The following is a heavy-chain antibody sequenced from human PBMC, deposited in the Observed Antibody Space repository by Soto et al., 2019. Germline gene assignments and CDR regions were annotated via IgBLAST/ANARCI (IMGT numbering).Heavy chain of an antibody. J-gene: IGHJ5*02. Sequence: ASVTVSCTASGYTFTSYGISWVRQAPGQGLEWMGWISAYNGNTNYAQKLQGRVTMTTDTSTSTAYMELRSLRSDDTAVYYCARVGGLGYCSGGSCPNWFDPWGQGTLVTV. V-gene: IGHV1-18*01. CDR2: ISAYNGNT. D-gene: IGHD2-15*01. CDR1: GYTFTSYG. CDR3: ARVGGLGYCSGGSCPNWFDP.